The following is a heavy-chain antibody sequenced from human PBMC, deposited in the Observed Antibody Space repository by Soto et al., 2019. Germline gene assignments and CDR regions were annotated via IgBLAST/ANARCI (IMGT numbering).Heavy chain of an antibody. CDR1: GYTFTSYG. CDR3: ARDSPIVVVAAESNYYYYYGMDV. CDR2: ISAYNGNT. V-gene: IGHV1-18*01. J-gene: IGHJ6*02. D-gene: IGHD2-15*01. Sequence: ASVKVSCKASGYTFTSYGISWVLQAPGQGLEWMGWISAYNGNTNYAQKLQGRVTMTTDTSTSTAYMELRSLRSDDTAVYYCARDSPIVVVAAESNYYYYYGMDVWGQGTTVTVSS.